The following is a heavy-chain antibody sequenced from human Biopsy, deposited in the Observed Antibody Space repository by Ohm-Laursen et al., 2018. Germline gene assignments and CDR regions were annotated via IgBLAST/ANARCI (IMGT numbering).Heavy chain of an antibody. CDR3: ARHSFGSGRDF. CDR2: IYQTGFT. Sequence: SDTLSLTCTVTDGSISNIINYWGWIRQPLGKGLEWLGSIYQTGFTDYNPSLKSRVTISVDTSNNQFSQNLSSLTAADTAVYYCARHSFGSGRDFWGQGTLVTVSS. V-gene: IGHV4-39*01. D-gene: IGHD3-10*01. J-gene: IGHJ4*02. CDR1: DGSISNIINY.